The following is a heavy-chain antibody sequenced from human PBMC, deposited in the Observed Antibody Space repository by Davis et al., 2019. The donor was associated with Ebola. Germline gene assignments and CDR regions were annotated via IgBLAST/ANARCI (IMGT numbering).Heavy chain of an antibody. J-gene: IGHJ5*02. D-gene: IGHD3-22*01. CDR2: INPHNGNT. CDR1: GYTFTSYG. Sequence: ASVKVSCKASGYTFTSYGISWVRQAPGQGLEWMGWINPHNGNTNYAQNVQGRVTMTTDTSTSTAYMEVGILRSDDTAVYYCARSGLVVDRGFDPWGQGTLVTVSS. CDR3: ARSGLVVDRGFDP. V-gene: IGHV1-18*04.